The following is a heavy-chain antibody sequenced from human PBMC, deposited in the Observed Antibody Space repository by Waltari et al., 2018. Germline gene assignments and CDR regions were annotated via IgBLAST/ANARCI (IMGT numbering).Heavy chain of an antibody. Sequence: QVQLQESGPGLVKPSETLSLTCTVSGGSISSYYWSWIRQPPGKGLEWIGYIYTSGSTNYNPVLKSRVTISVDTSKNQFSLKLSSVTAADTAVYYCASTRRGWGDGYNERGNAFDIWGQGTMVTVSS. J-gene: IGHJ3*02. V-gene: IGHV4-4*09. CDR2: IYTSGST. CDR1: GGSISSYY. CDR3: ASTRRGWGDGYNERGNAFDI. D-gene: IGHD5-12*01.